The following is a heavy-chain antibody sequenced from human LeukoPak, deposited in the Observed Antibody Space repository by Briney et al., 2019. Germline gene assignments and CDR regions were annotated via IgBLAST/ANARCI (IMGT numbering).Heavy chain of an antibody. D-gene: IGHD1-26*01. CDR3: ARDCLYSGTRQYYFDY. Sequence: GGSLRLSCAASGFTFSPYNMNWVRQAPGKGLEWVSYINSGSSTIYYADSAKGRFTISRDNAKNSLYLQMNSLRAEDTAVYYCARDCLYSGTRQYYFDYWGQGTLVTVSS. J-gene: IGHJ4*02. V-gene: IGHV3-48*01. CDR2: INSGSSTI. CDR1: GFTFSPYN.